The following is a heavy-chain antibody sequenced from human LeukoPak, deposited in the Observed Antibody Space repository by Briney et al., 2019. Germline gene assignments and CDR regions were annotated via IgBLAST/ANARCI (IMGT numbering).Heavy chain of an antibody. J-gene: IGHJ4*02. Sequence: HSGGSLRLSCAASGFTFSSYAMSWVRQAPGKGLEWVSAISGSGGSTYYADSVKGRFTISRDNSKNTLYLQMNSLGAEDTAVYYCAKRGSGYYYDLLYYFDYWGQGTLVTVSS. V-gene: IGHV3-23*01. CDR2: ISGSGGST. CDR1: GFTFSSYA. CDR3: AKRGSGYYYDLLYYFDY. D-gene: IGHD3-22*01.